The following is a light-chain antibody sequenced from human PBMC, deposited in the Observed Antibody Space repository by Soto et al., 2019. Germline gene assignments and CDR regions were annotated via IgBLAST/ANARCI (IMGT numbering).Light chain of an antibody. CDR2: GAS. Sequence: EIVLTQSPGTLSLSPGERATLSCRASQSVSSSYLAWYQQKPGQAPSLLIYGASSRATGIPDRFSGSGSGTDFTLTISRLEPEDFAVYYCQQYGSSPITFGHGKRLEIK. CDR1: QSVSSSY. J-gene: IGKJ5*01. V-gene: IGKV3-20*01. CDR3: QQYGSSPIT.